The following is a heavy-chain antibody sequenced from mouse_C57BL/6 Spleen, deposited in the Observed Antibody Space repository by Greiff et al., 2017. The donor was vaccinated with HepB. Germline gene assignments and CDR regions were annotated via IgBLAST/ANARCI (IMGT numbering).Heavy chain of an antibody. J-gene: IGHJ4*01. D-gene: IGHD2-4*01. Sequence: VKLQQSGPGLVQPSQSLSITCTVSGFSLTSYGVHWVRQSPGKGLEWLGVLWSGGSTDYNAAFISRLSISKDNSKSQVFFKMNSLQADDTAIYYCARKGDDYGSYAMDYWGQGTSVTVSS. CDR1: GFSLTSYG. CDR2: LWSGGST. CDR3: ARKGDDYGSYAMDY. V-gene: IGHV2-2*01.